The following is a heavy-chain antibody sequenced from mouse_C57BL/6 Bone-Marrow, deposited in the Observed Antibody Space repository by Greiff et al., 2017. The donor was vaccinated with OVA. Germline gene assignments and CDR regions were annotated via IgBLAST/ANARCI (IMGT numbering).Heavy chain of an antibody. J-gene: IGHJ2*01. CDR2: IHPNSGST. D-gene: IGHD1-1*01. V-gene: IGHV1-64*01. CDR3: ARLRDYYGSSPYFDY. Sequence: VQLQQPGAELVKPGASVKLSCKASGYTFTSYWMHWVKQRPGQGLEWIGMIHPNSGSTNYNEKFKSPATLTVDKSSSTAYMQLSSLTSEDSAVYYCARLRDYYGSSPYFDYWGQGTTLTVSS. CDR1: GYTFTSYW.